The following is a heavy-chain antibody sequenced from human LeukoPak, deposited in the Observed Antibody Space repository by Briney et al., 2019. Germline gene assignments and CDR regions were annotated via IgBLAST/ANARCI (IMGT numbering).Heavy chain of an antibody. V-gene: IGHV3-23*01. CDR3: AKDIVGEYYYYYGMDV. CDR2: ISGSGGST. J-gene: IGHJ6*02. D-gene: IGHD2-15*01. CDR1: GFTFSSYA. Sequence: GESLRLSCAASGFTFSSYAMSWVRQAPGKGLEWVSAISGSGGSTYYDDSVKGRFTISRDNSKNPLYLQMNSLRAEDTAVYYCAKDIVGEYYYYYGMDVWGQGTTVTVSS.